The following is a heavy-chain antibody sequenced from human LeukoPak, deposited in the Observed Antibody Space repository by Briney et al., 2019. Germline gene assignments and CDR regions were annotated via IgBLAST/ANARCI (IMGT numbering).Heavy chain of an antibody. CDR2: ISGSGGST. D-gene: IGHD3-3*01. CDR1: GFTFSSYA. J-gene: IGHJ4*02. V-gene: IGHV3-23*01. CDR3: ARLAYDFWSGYSDY. Sequence: PGGSLRLSCAASGFTFSSYAMSWVRQAPGKGLEWVSAISGSGGSTYYADSVKGRFTISRDNSKNTLYLQMGSLRAEDMAVYYCARLAYDFWSGYSDYWGQGTLVTVSS.